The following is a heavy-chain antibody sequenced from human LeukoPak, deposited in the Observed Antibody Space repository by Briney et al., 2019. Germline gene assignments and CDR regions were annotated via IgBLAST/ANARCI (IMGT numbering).Heavy chain of an antibody. D-gene: IGHD6-19*01. CDR2: IHSGESP. J-gene: IGHJ4*02. Sequence: PSETLSLTCTVSGYYICSGYFWGWIRQPPGKGLEWIGIIHSGESPYYSPSLESRITISIDTSKNQFSLKLSSVTAADTAVYYCAREGSSGWGKKIDYWGQGTLVTVSS. V-gene: IGHV4-38-2*02. CDR3: AREGSSGWGKKIDY. CDR1: GYYICSGYF.